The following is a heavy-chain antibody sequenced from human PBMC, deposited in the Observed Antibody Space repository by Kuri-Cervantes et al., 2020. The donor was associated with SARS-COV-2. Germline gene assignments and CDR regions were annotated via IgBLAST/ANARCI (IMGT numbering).Heavy chain of an antibody. CDR2: IRYDGSNK. CDR3: AKDSAEVGGQTLMNWFDP. D-gene: IGHD3-16*01. J-gene: IGHJ5*02. CDR1: GFTFSSYG. V-gene: IGHV3-30*02. Sequence: GESLKISCAASGFTFSSYGVHWVRQAPGKGLEWVAFIRYDGSNKYYADSVKGRFTISRDNSKNTLYLQMNSLRAEDTAVYYCAKDSAEVGGQTLMNWFDPWGQGTLVTVSS.